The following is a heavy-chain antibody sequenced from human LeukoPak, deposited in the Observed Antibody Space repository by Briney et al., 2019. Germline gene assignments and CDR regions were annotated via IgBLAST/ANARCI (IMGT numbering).Heavy chain of an antibody. D-gene: IGHD3-9*01. V-gene: IGHV1-2*02. CDR2: INPNSGGT. Sequence: GASVKVSCKASGYTFTGYYMHWVRQAPGQGLEWMGWINPNSGGTNYAQKFQGRVTITRDTSISTAYMELSRLRSDDTAVYYCASGNYYDILTGYYNEGWFDPWGQGTLVTVSS. CDR3: ASGNYYDILTGYYNEGWFDP. CDR1: GYTFTGYY. J-gene: IGHJ5*02.